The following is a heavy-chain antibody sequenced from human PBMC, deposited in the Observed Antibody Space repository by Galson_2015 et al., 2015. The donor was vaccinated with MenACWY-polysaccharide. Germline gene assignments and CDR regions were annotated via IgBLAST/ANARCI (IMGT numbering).Heavy chain of an antibody. D-gene: IGHD2-8*02. CDR1: GGVFSDYA. J-gene: IGHJ4*02. CDR3: ARVSCTGGTCYFDY. V-gene: IGHV1-69*04. Sequence: SVKVSCKASGGVFSDYAIYWLRQAPGQRLEWLGRIIPLADRVHSAQKFQGRVPLTADRSAACMELTSLTSDDTGIYYCARVSCTGGTCYFDYWGQGTHVTVSS. CDR2: IIPLADRV.